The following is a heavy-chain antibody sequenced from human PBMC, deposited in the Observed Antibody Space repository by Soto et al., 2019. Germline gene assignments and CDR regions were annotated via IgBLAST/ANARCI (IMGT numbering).Heavy chain of an antibody. D-gene: IGHD3-3*01. J-gene: IGHJ5*02. CDR1: GYTFTSYD. V-gene: IGHV1-8*01. Sequence: ASVKVSCKASGYTFTSYDINWVRQATGQGLEWMGWMNPNSGNTGYAQKFQGRVTMTRNTSISTAYMELSSLRSEDTAVYYCARLLRFLEWTNNLFDPRGQRTSVTVSS. CDR3: ARLLRFLEWTNNLFDP. CDR2: MNPNSGNT.